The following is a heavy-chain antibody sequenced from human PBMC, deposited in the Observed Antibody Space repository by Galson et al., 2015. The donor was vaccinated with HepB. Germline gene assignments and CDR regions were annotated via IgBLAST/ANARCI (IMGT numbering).Heavy chain of an antibody. V-gene: IGHV3-21*01. CDR1: GFTFSSYS. J-gene: IGHJ4*02. D-gene: IGHD2-2*02. Sequence: SLRLSCAASGFTFSSYSMNWVRQAPGKGLEWVSSISSSSSYIYYADSVKGRFTISRDNAKNSLYLQMNSLRAEDTAVYYCARDPYCSSTSCYTQHLLNPLDYWAREPWSPSPQ. CDR2: ISSSSSYI. CDR3: ARDPYCSSTSCYTQHLLNPLDY.